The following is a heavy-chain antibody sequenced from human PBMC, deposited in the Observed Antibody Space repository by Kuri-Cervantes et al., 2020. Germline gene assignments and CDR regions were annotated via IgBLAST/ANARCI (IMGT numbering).Heavy chain of an antibody. CDR1: GFTFSYYP. Sequence: GGSLRLSCAASGFTFSYYPLHWVRQAPGKGLEWVAVISYDGETKEYADSVKGRLTISRDDSKNTVHLQMNSLRAEDTAVYYCARVPTGSLNYYYYYMDVWGKGTTVTVSS. D-gene: IGHD1-1*01. CDR3: ARVPTGSLNYYYYYMDV. V-gene: IGHV3-30*04. CDR2: ISYDGETK. J-gene: IGHJ6*03.